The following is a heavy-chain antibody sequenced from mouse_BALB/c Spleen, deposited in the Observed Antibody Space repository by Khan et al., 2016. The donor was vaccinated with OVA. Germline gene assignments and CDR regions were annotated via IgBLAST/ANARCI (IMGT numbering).Heavy chain of an antibody. CDR3: ARGGSSGPAWFAY. CDR1: GYSITSGYF. D-gene: IGHD3-1*01. J-gene: IGHJ3*01. Sequence: EVKLLESGPGLVKPSQSLSLTCSVTGYSITSGYFWNWIRQFPGNKLEWMGYIRYDGDSNYNPSLKNRISITRDKSKNQVFLKLNSVTPEDTATFYCARGGSSGPAWFAYWGQGTLVTVSP. CDR2: IRYDGDS. V-gene: IGHV3-6*02.